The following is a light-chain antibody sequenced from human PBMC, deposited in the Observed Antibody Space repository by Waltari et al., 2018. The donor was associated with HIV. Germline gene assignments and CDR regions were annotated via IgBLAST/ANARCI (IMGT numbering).Light chain of an antibody. CDR2: ADD. V-gene: IGLV1-40*01. Sequence: QSVLPQPPSVSGAPGQRVTISCTGSSSTIGPGYDVHWFQQLPGTAPKLLIYADDNRPSGVPDRFSGSKSGTSASLAITGLQAEDEADYYCQSYDSSLSGSFVFGTGTKVTVL. CDR1: SSTIGPGYD. J-gene: IGLJ1*01. CDR3: QSYDSSLSGSFV.